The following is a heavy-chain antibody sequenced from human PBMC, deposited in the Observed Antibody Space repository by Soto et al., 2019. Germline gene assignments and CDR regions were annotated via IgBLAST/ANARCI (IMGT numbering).Heavy chain of an antibody. CDR1: GGTFSSYT. J-gene: IGHJ4*02. V-gene: IGHV1-69*02. Sequence: QVQLVQSGAEVKKPGSSVKVSCKASGGTFSSYTISWVRQAPGQGLEWMGRIIPILGIANYAQKFQGRVTITADKSTSTAYMELSSLRSEDTAVYYCARGSGYSGYAPDGYWGQGTLVTVSS. D-gene: IGHD5-12*01. CDR2: IIPILGIA. CDR3: ARGSGYSGYAPDGY.